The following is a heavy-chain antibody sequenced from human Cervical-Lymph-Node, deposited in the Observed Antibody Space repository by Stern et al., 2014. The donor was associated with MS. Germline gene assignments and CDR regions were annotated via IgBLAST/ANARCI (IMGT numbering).Heavy chain of an antibody. V-gene: IGHV1-69*01. CDR3: ASPLTSTSVPFGYYGMDV. CDR1: GGTFSNYA. Sequence: MQLVESGAEVKKPGSSVKVSCKASGGTFSNYATNWVRKAPGQGLEWMGGIVTLFGKPNDAQKVQGRVTITADESTSTAYMDLSRLRSEDTAVYYCASPLTSTSVPFGYYGMDVWGQGTTVTVS. J-gene: IGHJ6*02. D-gene: IGHD4-17*01. CDR2: IVTLFGKP.